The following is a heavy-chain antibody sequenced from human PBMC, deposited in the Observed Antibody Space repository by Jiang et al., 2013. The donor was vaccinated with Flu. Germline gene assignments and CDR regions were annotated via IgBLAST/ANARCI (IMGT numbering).Heavy chain of an antibody. CDR3: ARVSYGSGSYRGAFDI. D-gene: IGHD3-10*01. CDR1: GGSISSYY. J-gene: IGHJ3*02. Sequence: LLKPSETLSLTCTVSGGSISSYYWTWIRQPPGKGLEWIGSIYYSGSTYYNPSLKSRVTISVDTSKNQFSLKLNSVTAADTAVFCCARVSYGSGSYRGAFDIWGQGTLVTVSS. CDR2: IYYSGST. V-gene: IGHV4-59*05.